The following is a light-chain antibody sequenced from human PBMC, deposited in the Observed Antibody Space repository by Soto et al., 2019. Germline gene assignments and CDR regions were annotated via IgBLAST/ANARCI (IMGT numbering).Light chain of an antibody. J-gene: IGKJ2*01. CDR3: QQYGSSPHT. V-gene: IGKV3-20*01. CDR2: DAS. Sequence: EIVLTQSPSTLSLSPGERATLSCRASQSVSSSFLAWYQQKPGQAPRLLIYDASSRATGIPVRFSGSGSGTDFTLTISGLEPEDFAVYYCQQYGSSPHTFGQGTKLEIK. CDR1: QSVSSSF.